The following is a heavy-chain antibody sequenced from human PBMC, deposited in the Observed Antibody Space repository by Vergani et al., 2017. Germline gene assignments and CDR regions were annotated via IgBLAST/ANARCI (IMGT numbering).Heavy chain of an antibody. CDR2: LSASDRRT. Sequence: EVQLLESGGDLVQPGGSLRLSCAASGFTFIMHAMSWVRQAPGKGLEWVSTLSASDRRTHYADSVKGRFTISRDNSKNTLFLHMNSLRAEDTAVYYCARSDYDWGQGTLVTVSS. CDR3: ARSDYD. V-gene: IGHV3-23*01. J-gene: IGHJ4*02. CDR1: GFTFIMHA. D-gene: IGHD4/OR15-4a*01.